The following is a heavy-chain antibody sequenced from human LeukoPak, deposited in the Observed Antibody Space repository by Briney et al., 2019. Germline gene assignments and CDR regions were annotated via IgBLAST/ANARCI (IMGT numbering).Heavy chain of an antibody. V-gene: IGHV3-48*03. J-gene: IGHJ6*03. Sequence: QPGGSLRLSCAASGFTFSSYEMNWVRQAPGKGLEWVSYISSSGSTIYYADSVKGRFTISRDNAKNSLYLQMNSLRAEDTAVYYCARDRLHEYSSSSGDYYYYYYMDVWGKGTTVTVSS. D-gene: IGHD6-6*01. CDR3: ARDRLHEYSSSSGDYYYYYYMDV. CDR2: ISSSGSTI. CDR1: GFTFSSYE.